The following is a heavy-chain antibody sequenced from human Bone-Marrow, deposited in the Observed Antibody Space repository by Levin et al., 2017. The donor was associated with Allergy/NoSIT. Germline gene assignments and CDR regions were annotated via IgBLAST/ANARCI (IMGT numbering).Heavy chain of an antibody. CDR3: ARAEGYCSGGSCYTAEYFQH. V-gene: IGHV3-74*01. J-gene: IGHJ1*01. D-gene: IGHD2-15*01. Sequence: GGSLRLSCAASGFTFRSYWMHWARQAPGKGLVWVSRISSDGTSTSYADSVKGRFTISRDNAKNTLYLQMNSLRAEDTAVYYCARAEGYCSGGSCYTAEYFQHWGQGTLVTVSS. CDR1: GFTFRSYW. CDR2: ISSDGTST.